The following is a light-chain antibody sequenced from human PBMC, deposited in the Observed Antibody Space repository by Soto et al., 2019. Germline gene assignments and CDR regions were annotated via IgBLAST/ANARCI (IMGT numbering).Light chain of an antibody. Sequence: DIQMTQSPSSLSASVGETVTITCRASRSIGTFLNWHQQKPGQAPKLVIYTATDLESGVPSRFSGSGSGTDFSLTISGLHPEDFATYYCQQSFGSPPTFGQGTKVEVK. CDR3: QQSFGSPPT. V-gene: IGKV1-39*01. CDR1: RSIGTF. J-gene: IGKJ1*01. CDR2: TAT.